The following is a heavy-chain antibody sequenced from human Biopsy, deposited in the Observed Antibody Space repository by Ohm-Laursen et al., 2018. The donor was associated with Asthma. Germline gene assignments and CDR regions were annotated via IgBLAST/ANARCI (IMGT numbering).Heavy chain of an antibody. CDR2: IHYSGST. CDR1: GVSIRSYY. V-gene: IGHV4-59*01. Sequence: TLSLTCAVAGVSIRSYYWTWIRQPPGKGLEWIGNIHYSGSTYSNPSLKSRVTISVDTSKKQISLRLSSVIAADTAVYYCAGFCSGGNCPDHWGQGTLVTVSS. D-gene: IGHD2-15*01. CDR3: AGFCSGGNCPDH. J-gene: IGHJ4*02.